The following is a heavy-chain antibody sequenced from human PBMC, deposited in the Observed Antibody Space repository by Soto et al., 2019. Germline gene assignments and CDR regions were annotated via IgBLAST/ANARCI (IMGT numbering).Heavy chain of an antibody. V-gene: IGHV3-23*01. CDR3: AKDHPYDILTGYWGDAFDI. D-gene: IGHD3-9*01. CDR2: ISGSGGST. J-gene: IGHJ3*02. CDR1: GFTFSSYA. Sequence: EVQLLESGGGLVQPGGSLRLSCAASGFTFSSYAMSWVRQAPGKGLEWVSAISGSGGSTYYADSVKGRFTISRDNSKNTVYLQMNSLRAEDTAVYYCAKDHPYDILTGYWGDAFDIWGQGTMVTVSS.